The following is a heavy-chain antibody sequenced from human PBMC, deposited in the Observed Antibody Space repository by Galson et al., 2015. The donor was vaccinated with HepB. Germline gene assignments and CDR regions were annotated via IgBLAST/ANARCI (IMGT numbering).Heavy chain of an antibody. CDR2: ISWNSGSI. V-gene: IGHV3-9*01. D-gene: IGHD3-16*01. CDR3: AKDEARLYYYYGMDV. J-gene: IGHJ6*02. CDR1: GFTFDDYA. Sequence: SLRLSCAASGFTFDDYAMHWVRQAPGKGLEWVSGISWNSGSIGYADSVKGRFTISRDNAKNSLYLQMNSLRAEDTALYYCAKDEARLYYYYGMDVWGQGTTVTVSS.